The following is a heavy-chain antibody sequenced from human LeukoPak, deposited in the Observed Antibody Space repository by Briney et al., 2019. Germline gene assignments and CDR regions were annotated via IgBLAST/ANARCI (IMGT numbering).Heavy chain of an antibody. CDR3: ANINTARTRVRWFDP. J-gene: IGHJ5*02. V-gene: IGHV1-2*02. D-gene: IGHD5-18*01. CDR1: GYTFTGYY. CDR2: INPNSCGT. Sequence: ASVKVSCKASGYTFTGYYMHWVRQAPGQGLEWMGWINPNSCGTNYAQKFQGRVTMTRDTSISTAYMGPTRLRSDDTAVYYRANINTARTRVRWFDPWGQGTLVTVSS.